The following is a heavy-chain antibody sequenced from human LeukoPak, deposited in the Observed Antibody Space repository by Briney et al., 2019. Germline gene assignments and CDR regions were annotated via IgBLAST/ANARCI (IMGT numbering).Heavy chain of an antibody. J-gene: IGHJ2*01. CDR3: ARDRGSGSYYNGYWYFDL. V-gene: IGHV4-31*03. D-gene: IGHD3-10*01. CDR2: IYYSGST. Sequence: SETLSLTCTVSGGSISSGGYYWSWIRQHPGKGLEWIGYIYYSGSTYYNPSLKSRVTISVDTSKNQFSLKLSSVTAADTAVHYCARDRGSGSYYNGYWYFDLWGRGTLVTVSS. CDR1: GGSISSGGYY.